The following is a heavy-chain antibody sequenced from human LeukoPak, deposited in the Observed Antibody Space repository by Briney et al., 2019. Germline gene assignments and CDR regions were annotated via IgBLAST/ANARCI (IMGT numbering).Heavy chain of an antibody. CDR2: IYPGDSDT. J-gene: IGHJ3*02. Sequence: GEPLQISCQGSGYSFTSYWIGWVRQMPGKGLEWMGIIYPGDSDTRYSPSFQGQVTISAEKSISTAYLQWSSLKASDTAMYYCASPRLAAAGTGAFDIWGQGTMVTVSS. CDR1: GYSFTSYW. V-gene: IGHV5-51*01. D-gene: IGHD6-13*01. CDR3: ASPRLAAAGTGAFDI.